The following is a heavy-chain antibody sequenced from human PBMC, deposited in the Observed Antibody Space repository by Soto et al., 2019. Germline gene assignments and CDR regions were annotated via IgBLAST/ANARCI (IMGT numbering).Heavy chain of an antibody. CDR3: ARAPYYYDSRGYWAY. CDR1: GFTFSSYS. CDR2: ISSSSSYI. Sequence: EVQPVESGGGLVKPGGSLRLSCAASGFTFSSYSMNWVRQAPGKGLEWVSSISSSSSYIYYADSVKGRFTISRDNAKNSLYLQMNSLRAEDTAVYYCARAPYYYDSRGYWAYWGQGTLVTVSS. J-gene: IGHJ4*02. D-gene: IGHD3-22*01. V-gene: IGHV3-21*01.